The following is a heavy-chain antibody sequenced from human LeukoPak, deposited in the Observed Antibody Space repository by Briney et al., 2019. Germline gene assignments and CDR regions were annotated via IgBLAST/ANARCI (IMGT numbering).Heavy chain of an antibody. CDR2: ISYDGNDK. D-gene: IGHD6-19*01. CDR3: ARGIRYGSGWYYFDY. Sequence: PGGSLRRSCAASGFTFTSYAMHWVRQVPGKGLDWVALISYDGNDKYYADSVKGRFTMSRDNSKNTLSLQMDSLRAEDTAVYYCARGIRYGSGWYYFDYWGQGTLVTVSS. J-gene: IGHJ4*02. CDR1: GFTFTSYA. V-gene: IGHV3-30-3*01.